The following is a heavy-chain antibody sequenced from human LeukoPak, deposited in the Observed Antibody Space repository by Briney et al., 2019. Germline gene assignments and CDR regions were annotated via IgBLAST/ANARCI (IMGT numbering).Heavy chain of an antibody. CDR2: INPNSGGT. Sequence: VASVKVSCKASGYTFTVYYMHWVRQAPGQGLEWMGWINPNSGGTNFAQKFQGRVTMTRDTSISTAYMELSRLRSDDTAVYYCARDAPTHDDAFDIWGQGTMVTVSS. J-gene: IGHJ3*02. CDR3: ARDAPTHDDAFDI. CDR1: GYTFTVYY. V-gene: IGHV1-2*02.